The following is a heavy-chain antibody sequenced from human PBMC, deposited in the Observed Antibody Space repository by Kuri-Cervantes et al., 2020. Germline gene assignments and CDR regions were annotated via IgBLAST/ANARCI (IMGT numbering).Heavy chain of an antibody. Sequence: ASVKVSCKASGYTFTSYGISWVRQAPGQGLEWMGWISAYNGSTNYAQKLQGRVTMTRDTSISTAYMELSRLRSDDTAVYYCARGYYYDSSGYAYYYYGMDVWGQGTTVTVSS. J-gene: IGHJ6*02. V-gene: IGHV1-18*01. D-gene: IGHD3-22*01. CDR2: ISAYNGST. CDR1: GYTFTSYG. CDR3: ARGYYYDSSGYAYYYYGMDV.